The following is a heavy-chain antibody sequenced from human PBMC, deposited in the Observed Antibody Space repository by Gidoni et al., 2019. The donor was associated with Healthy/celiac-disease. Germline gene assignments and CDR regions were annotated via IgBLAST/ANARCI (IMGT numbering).Heavy chain of an antibody. Sequence: QVQLVQSGAEVKKPGPSVTVSCKASGATSSSYAISWVRQAPGQGLEWMGGIIPIFGTANYAQKFQGRVTITADKSTSTAYMELSSLRSEDTAVYYCARDRGGFLWFGAYWGQGTLVTVSS. CDR2: IIPIFGTA. D-gene: IGHD3-10*01. V-gene: IGHV1-69*06. J-gene: IGHJ4*02. CDR1: GATSSSYA. CDR3: ARDRGGFLWFGAY.